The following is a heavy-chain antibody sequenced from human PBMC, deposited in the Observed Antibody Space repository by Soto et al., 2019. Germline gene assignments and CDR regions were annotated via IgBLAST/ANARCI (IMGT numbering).Heavy chain of an antibody. V-gene: IGHV3-7*01. CDR1: GFTFSSYW. D-gene: IGHD3-3*01. CDR3: ARTNYGFLSGYSFDF. CDR2: IKQDGSKK. Sequence: EVQLVESGGGLVQPGGSLRLSCAASGFTFSSYWMSWVRQAPGKGLEWVANIKQDGSKKYYVDSVKGRFTISRDNAKNSLYLQMNSLRAEDTAVYYCARTNYGFLSGYSFDFWGQGTLVTVSS. J-gene: IGHJ4*02.